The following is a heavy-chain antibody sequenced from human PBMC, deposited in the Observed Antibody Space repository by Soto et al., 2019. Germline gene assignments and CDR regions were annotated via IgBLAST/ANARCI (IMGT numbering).Heavy chain of an antibody. CDR2: IIPILGIA. CDR1: GGTFSSYT. D-gene: IGHD4-17*01. CDR3: AINGTDYGDKRGYIDY. V-gene: IGHV1-69*02. J-gene: IGHJ4*02. Sequence: QVQLVQSGAEVKKPGSSVKVSCKASGGTFSSYTISWVRQAPGQGLEWMGRIIPILGIANYAQKFQGRVTITADKSTSTVYIELSSLRSEDTAVYYCAINGTDYGDKRGYIDYWGQGTLVTVSS.